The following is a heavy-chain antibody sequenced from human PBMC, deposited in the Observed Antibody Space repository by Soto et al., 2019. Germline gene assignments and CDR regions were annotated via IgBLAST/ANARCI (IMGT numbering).Heavy chain of an antibody. D-gene: IGHD3-9*01. V-gene: IGHV3-7*01. CDR2: IKQDGSEK. Sequence: PGGPLRLSCAASGFTFSSYWMSWVRQAPGKGLEWVANIKQDGSEKYYVDSVKGRFTVSRDNTQNSLFLLMNSLRAEDTAIYYCARDADWAFGYWGQGTLVNVSS. J-gene: IGHJ4*02. CDR1: GFTFSSYW. CDR3: ARDADWAFGY.